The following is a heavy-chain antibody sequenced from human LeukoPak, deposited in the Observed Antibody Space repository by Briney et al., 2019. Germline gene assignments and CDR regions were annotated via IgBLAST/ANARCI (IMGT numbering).Heavy chain of an antibody. CDR3: ARDVAAGTFDY. CDR2: IRSSSSYI. J-gene: IGHJ4*02. D-gene: IGHD6-13*01. CDR1: GFTFSSYS. V-gene: IGHV3-21*01. Sequence: KAGGSLRLSCAASGFTFSSYSMNWVRQAPGKGLEWVSSIRSSSSYIYYADSVKGRFTISRDNAKNSLYLQMNSLRAEDTAVYYCARDVAAGTFDYWGQGTLVTVSS.